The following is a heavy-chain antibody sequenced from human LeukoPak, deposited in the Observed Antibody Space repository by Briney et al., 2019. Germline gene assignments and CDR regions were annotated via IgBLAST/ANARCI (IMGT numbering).Heavy chain of an antibody. J-gene: IGHJ4*01. CDR2: IRQDGGEK. CDR1: GFTFSSYW. CDR3: ARDGTAAGLYFDL. V-gene: IGHV3-7*01. D-gene: IGHD6-13*01. Sequence: GGSLRLSCAASGFTFSSYWMNWVRQAPGKGLEWVASIRQDGGEKSYVDSVKGRFTISRDDTKNSLYLQMSSLRAEDTAVYYCARDGTAAGLYFDLWGQGTLVTVSS.